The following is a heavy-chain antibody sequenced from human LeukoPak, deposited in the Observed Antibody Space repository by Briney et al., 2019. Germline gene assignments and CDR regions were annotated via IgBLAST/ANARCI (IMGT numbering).Heavy chain of an antibody. CDR2: VFYSGST. V-gene: IGHV4-59*11. D-gene: IGHD6-13*01. J-gene: IGHJ3*02. Sequence: PSETLSLTCTVSGGSISSHYWSWIRQPPGKGLEWIGCVFYSGSTNYNPSLKSRVSISVDTSKKQLSLKLSSVTAADTAVYYCARVVPKQQLVDAFDIWGQGTMVTVSS. CDR1: GGSISSHY. CDR3: ARVVPKQQLVDAFDI.